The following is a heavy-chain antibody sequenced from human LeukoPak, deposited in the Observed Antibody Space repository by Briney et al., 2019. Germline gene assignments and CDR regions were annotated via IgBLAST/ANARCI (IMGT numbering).Heavy chain of an antibody. CDR1: GYTFTGYY. Sequence: RASVKASCKASGYTFTGYYMHWVRQAPGQGLEWMGWINPNSGGTNYAQKFQGRVTMTRDTSISTAYMELSRLRSDDTAVYYCARADPFFDSSGYHYAFDIWGQGTMVTVSS. D-gene: IGHD3-22*01. CDR2: INPNSGGT. CDR3: ARADPFFDSSGYHYAFDI. V-gene: IGHV1-2*02. J-gene: IGHJ3*02.